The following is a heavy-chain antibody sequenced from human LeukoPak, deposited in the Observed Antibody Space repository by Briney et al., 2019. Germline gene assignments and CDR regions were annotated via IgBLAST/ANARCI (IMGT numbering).Heavy chain of an antibody. CDR3: AITLGSEDRLFDY. CDR1: GFTFSSYG. D-gene: IGHD7-27*01. V-gene: IGHV3-30*02. J-gene: IGHJ4*02. Sequence: SGGSLRLSCAASGFTFSSYGMHWVRQAPGKWLEWVAFIRYDGSNKYYADSVKGRFTISRDNSKNTLYLQMNSLRAEDTAVYYCAITLGSEDRLFDYWGQGTLVTVSS. CDR2: IRYDGSNK.